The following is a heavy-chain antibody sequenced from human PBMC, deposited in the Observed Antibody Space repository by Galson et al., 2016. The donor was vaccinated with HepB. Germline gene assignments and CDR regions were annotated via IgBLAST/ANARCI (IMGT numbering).Heavy chain of an antibody. CDR2: IWFDGTKK. V-gene: IGHV3-33*01. CDR1: GFTFSNYG. D-gene: IGHD2-21*02. J-gene: IGHJ4*02. Sequence: SLRLSCAASGFTFSNYGMHWVRQAPGKGLEWVAVIWFDGTKKYYADSVKGRFTISRDNSNNTVYLEMNSLRDEDTAVYYCARGAGILVVTAVLPRSYFDYWGQGTLVTVSS. CDR3: ARGAGILVVTAVLPRSYFDY.